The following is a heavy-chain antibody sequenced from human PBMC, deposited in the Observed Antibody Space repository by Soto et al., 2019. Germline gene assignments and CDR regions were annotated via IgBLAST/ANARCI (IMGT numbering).Heavy chain of an antibody. J-gene: IGHJ4*02. V-gene: IGHV1-8*01. Sequence: QVQLVQSGAEVKKPGASVKASCKASGYTFTSYDINWVRQATERGLEWMGWMNPNSGNTGYAHKFQGRVTMTRNTSISIAYMDLTSLSSEDTAVYYCESGCGKYYLDFWGQGTLVTVSS. CDR3: ESGCGKYYLDF. CDR2: MNPNSGNT. CDR1: GYTFTSYD.